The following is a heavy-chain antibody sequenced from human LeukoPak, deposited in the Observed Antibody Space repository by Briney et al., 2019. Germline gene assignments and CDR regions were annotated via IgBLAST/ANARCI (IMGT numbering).Heavy chain of an antibody. CDR1: GYTFTSYY. J-gene: IGHJ4*02. CDR3: ARDQEGFDY. V-gene: IGHV1-46*01. Sequence: ASVKVSCKASGYTFTSYYMHWVRQAPGQGLEWMGIIYPRDGSTSYAQKFQGRVTVTRDTSTGTVHMELSGLRSEDTAVYYCARDQEGFDYWGQGTLVTVSS. CDR2: IYPRDGST.